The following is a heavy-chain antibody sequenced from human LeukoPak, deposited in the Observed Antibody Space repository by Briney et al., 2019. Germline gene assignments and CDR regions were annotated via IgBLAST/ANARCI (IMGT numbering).Heavy chain of an antibody. Sequence: TGGSLRLSCAASGFTFSIYAMSWVRQAPGKGLEWVSAISGSGGSTYYADSVKGRFTISRDNSKNSLYVHMNSLRAGDTAVYYCAKESRDCSSTSCQGYFDLWGRGTLVTVSS. CDR1: GFTFSIYA. CDR2: ISGSGGST. J-gene: IGHJ2*01. D-gene: IGHD2-2*01. CDR3: AKESRDCSSTSCQGYFDL. V-gene: IGHV3-23*01.